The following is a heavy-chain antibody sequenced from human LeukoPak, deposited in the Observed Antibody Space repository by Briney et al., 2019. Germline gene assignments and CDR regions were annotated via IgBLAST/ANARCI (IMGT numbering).Heavy chain of an antibody. D-gene: IGHD3-9*01. CDR2: VYYSGST. Sequence: PSETLSLTCTVSGGSISSYYWSWIRQPPGKGLEWIGHVYYSGSTNYNPSLKSRVTISVDTSKTQFSLKLSSVPAADTAVYYCARVFAAEGYYYYYGMDVWGQGTTVTVSS. J-gene: IGHJ6*02. CDR1: GGSISSYY. CDR3: ARVFAAEGYYYYYGMDV. V-gene: IGHV4-59*01.